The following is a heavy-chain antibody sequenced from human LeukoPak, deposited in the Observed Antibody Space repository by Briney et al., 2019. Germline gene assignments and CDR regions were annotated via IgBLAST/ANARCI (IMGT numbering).Heavy chain of an antibody. CDR3: ARDGSGDYYFDY. J-gene: IGHJ4*02. CDR2: ISSSGSNI. Sequence: GGSLRLSCAASGFTFSSYEMNWVRQAPGKGLEWVSYISSSGSNIYYADSVKGRFTISRDNAKNSLYLQMNSLRAEDTAVYYCARDGSGDYYFDYWGQGTLVTVSS. V-gene: IGHV3-48*03. D-gene: IGHD4-17*01. CDR1: GFTFSSYE.